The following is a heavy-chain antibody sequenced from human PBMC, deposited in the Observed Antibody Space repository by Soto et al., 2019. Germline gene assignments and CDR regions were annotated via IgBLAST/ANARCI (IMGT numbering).Heavy chain of an antibody. CDR2: ISAYNGNT. J-gene: IGHJ3*02. CDR3: ATTRNLYCSSTSCYNAFDI. D-gene: IGHD2-2*02. Sequence: ASVKVSCKASGYTFTSYGISWVRQAPGQGLEWMGWISAYNGNTNYAQKLQGRVTMTTDTSTSTAYMELRSLRSDDTAVYYCATTRNLYCSSTSCYNAFDIWGQGTMVTVSS. V-gene: IGHV1-18*01. CDR1: GYTFTSYG.